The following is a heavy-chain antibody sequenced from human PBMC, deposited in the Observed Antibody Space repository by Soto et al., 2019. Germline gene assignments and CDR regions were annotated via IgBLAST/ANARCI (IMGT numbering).Heavy chain of an antibody. V-gene: IGHV4-59*01. Sequence: SETLSLTCIISGGSISSYYWSWIRQPPGKGLEWIGYIYYTGSTYYSPSLKSRVTISVDTSKNQFSLKLTFVTAADTAVYYCARGYCSGATCYPNYFDYWGQGTLVTVSS. D-gene: IGHD2-15*01. J-gene: IGHJ4*01. CDR3: ARGYCSGATCYPNYFDY. CDR2: IYYTGST. CDR1: GGSISSYY.